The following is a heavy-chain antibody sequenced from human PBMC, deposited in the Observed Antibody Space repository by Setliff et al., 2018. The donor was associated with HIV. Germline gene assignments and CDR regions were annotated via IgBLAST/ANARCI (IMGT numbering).Heavy chain of an antibody. CDR2: ISGTGGTT. V-gene: IGHV3-23*01. CDR1: GFTFSSYS. CDR3: ANGADYFDY. D-gene: IGHD3-16*01. Sequence: GGSLRLSCAASGFTFSSYSMNWVRQAPGKGLEWVSAISGTGGTTNYADSVKGRFTISRDNSKNTLYLQMNSLSAEDTAVYYCANGADYFDYWGQGTTVTVSS. J-gene: IGHJ4*03.